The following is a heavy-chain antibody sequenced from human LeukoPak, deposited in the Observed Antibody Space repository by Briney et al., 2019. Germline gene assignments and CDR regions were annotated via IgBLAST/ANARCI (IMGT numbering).Heavy chain of an antibody. CDR3: VLAPNSNWFDF. CDR2: IHYSGSS. CDR1: GDSISSFY. V-gene: IGHV4-59*08. J-gene: IGHJ4*02. Sequence: SETLSLTCSVSGDSISSFYWNWIRQSPGRGLEWIGNIHYSGSSNYNPSLRSRVTMSIDTSKKQFFLKLRSVTAADTAVYYCVLAPNSNWFDFWGQGTLVTVSS. D-gene: IGHD2-15*01.